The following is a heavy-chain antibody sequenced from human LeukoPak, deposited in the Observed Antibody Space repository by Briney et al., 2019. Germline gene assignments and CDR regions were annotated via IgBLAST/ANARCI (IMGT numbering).Heavy chain of an antibody. CDR1: GYTFTGYY. D-gene: IGHD2-2*01. CDR3: ARGYCSSSTCRHFDY. V-gene: IGHV1-2*02. Sequence: ASVKVTLTASGYTFTGYYMHRVRQAPGQGLEWMGWINPNSGGTNYAQKFQGRVTMTRTTSISTAYMELSRLRSDDTAVYYCARGYCSSSTCRHFDYWGQGPVATVTS. CDR2: INPNSGGT. J-gene: IGHJ4*02.